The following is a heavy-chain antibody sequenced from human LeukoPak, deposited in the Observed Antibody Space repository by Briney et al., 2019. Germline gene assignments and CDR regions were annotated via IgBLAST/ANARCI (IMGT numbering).Heavy chain of an antibody. CDR3: ARAIAAAGLHAFDI. Sequence: SETLSLTCTVSGGSISSYYWSWIRQPPGKGLEWIGYIYYSGSTNYNPSLKSRVTISVDTSKNQFSLKLSSATAADTAVYYCARAIAAAGLHAFDIWGQGTMVTVSS. CDR2: IYYSGST. D-gene: IGHD6-13*01. CDR1: GGSISSYY. J-gene: IGHJ3*02. V-gene: IGHV4-59*01.